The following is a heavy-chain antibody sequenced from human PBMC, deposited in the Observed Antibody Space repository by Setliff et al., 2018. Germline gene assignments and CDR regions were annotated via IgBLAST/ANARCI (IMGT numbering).Heavy chain of an antibody. CDR1: GFSFSSYN. CDR3: ARGNGMDV. V-gene: IGHV3-48*04. J-gene: IGHJ6*02. Sequence: PGGSLRLSCAASGFSFSSYNMNWVRQAPGKGLEWVSHISGSSSTIYYADSVKGRVTISRDNAKNSLYLQMNSLRGEDTAVYYCARGNGMDVWGQGTTVTVSS. CDR2: ISGSSSTI.